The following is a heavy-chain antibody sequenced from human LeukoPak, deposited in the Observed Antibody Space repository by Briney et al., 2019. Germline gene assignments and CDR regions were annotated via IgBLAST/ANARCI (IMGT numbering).Heavy chain of an antibody. J-gene: IGHJ4*02. Sequence: GGSLRLSCAASGFTFSSYAMSWVRQAPGKGLEWVSAISGSGGSTYYADPVKGRFTISRDNSKNTLYLQMNSLRAEDTAVYYCAKDRDGYSGYDAPLDYWGQGTLVTVSS. CDR2: ISGSGGST. D-gene: IGHD5-12*01. CDR1: GFTFSSYA. CDR3: AKDRDGYSGYDAPLDY. V-gene: IGHV3-23*01.